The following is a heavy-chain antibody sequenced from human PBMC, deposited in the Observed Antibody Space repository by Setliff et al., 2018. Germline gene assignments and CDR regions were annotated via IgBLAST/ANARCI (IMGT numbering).Heavy chain of an antibody. Sequence: PGGSLRLSCGGYGFTFSKYWMYWVRQVPGKGLVWVSRINGDGTITNYADSVKGRFTISRDNAKNTLYLQMNSLRAEDTAVYFCASIDWGENFYNTDVWGKGTTVTVSS. D-gene: IGHD7-27*01. J-gene: IGHJ6*03. CDR2: INGDGTIT. CDR3: ASIDWGENFYNTDV. V-gene: IGHV3-74*01. CDR1: GFTFSKYW.